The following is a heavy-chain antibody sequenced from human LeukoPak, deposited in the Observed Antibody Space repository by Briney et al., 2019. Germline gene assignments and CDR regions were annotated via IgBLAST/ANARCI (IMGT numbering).Heavy chain of an antibody. CDR2: IYHSGST. Sequence: PSETLSLTCTVSGGSISSGGYYWSWIRRPPGKGLEWIGYIYHSGSTYYNPSLKSRVTISVDRSKNQFSLKLSSVTAADTAVYYCARDRGRVDYWGQGTLVTVSS. CDR1: GGSISSGGYY. V-gene: IGHV4-30-2*01. J-gene: IGHJ4*02. D-gene: IGHD5-24*01. CDR3: ARDRGRVDY.